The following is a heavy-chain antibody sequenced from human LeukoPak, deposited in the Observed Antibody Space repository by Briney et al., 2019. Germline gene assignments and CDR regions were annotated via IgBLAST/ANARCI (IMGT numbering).Heavy chain of an antibody. CDR3: VRDPGNWFDP. D-gene: IGHD2-8*02. Sequence: SQTLSLTCDISGDSVSSNSAAWNWIRQSPSRGLEWLGRTYFRSKWYNDYAPSVKSRIVVNPDTSKNHFSLQLNSVTPEDMAVYYCVRDPGNWFDPWGQGILVTVSP. V-gene: IGHV6-1*01. CDR2: TYFRSKWYN. CDR1: GDSVSSNSAA. J-gene: IGHJ5*02.